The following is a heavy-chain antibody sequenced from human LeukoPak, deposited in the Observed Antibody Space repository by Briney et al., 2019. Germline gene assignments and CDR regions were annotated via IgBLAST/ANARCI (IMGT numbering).Heavy chain of an antibody. CDR2: IKPDGGEK. J-gene: IGHJ4*02. CDR1: GFAFSSYW. CDR3: ARDIAHSSSSDR. D-gene: IGHD6-6*01. Sequence: GGSLRLSCAASGFAFSSYWMRWVRQAPGKGLQWVANIKPDGGEKYYVDSVKGRFTISRDDAKNSLYLQMNSLRAEDTAVYYCARDIAHSSSSDRWGQGTLVTVSS. V-gene: IGHV3-7*01.